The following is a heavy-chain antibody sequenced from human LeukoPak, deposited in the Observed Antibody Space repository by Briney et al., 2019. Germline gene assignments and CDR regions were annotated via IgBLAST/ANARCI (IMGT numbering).Heavy chain of an antibody. V-gene: IGHV3-30*01. CDR3: ARPGIVATISEPDY. J-gene: IGHJ4*02. D-gene: IGHD5-12*01. Sequence: GGSLRLSCAASGFTFSSYAMHWVRQAPGKGLEWVAVISYDGSNKYYADSVKGRFTISRDNSKNTLYLQMNSLRAEDTAVYYCARPGIVATISEPDYWGQGTLVTVSS. CDR2: ISYDGSNK. CDR1: GFTFSSYA.